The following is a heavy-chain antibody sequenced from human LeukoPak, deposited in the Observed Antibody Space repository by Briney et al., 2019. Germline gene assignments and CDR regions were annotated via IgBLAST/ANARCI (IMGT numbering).Heavy chain of an antibody. CDR2: IKQDGSEK. V-gene: IGHV3-7*01. D-gene: IGHD3-3*01. Sequence: PGGSLRLSCAASGFTFSSYWMSWVRQAPGKGLEWVANIKQDGSEKYYVDSVKGRFTISRDNAKNSLYLQMNSLRAEDTAVYYCARDHYYDFWSGYYTGSWFDPWGQGTLVTVSS. CDR3: ARDHYYDFWSGYYTGSWFDP. J-gene: IGHJ5*02. CDR1: GFTFSSYW.